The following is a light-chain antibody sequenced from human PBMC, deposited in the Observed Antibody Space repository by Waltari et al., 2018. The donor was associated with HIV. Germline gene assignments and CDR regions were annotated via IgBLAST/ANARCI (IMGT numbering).Light chain of an antibody. CDR3: CSYAGSSTYVV. J-gene: IGLJ2*01. Sequence: QSALTQPASVSGSPGQSITISCTGTSSDVGSDNFVSWYQQHPGNAPKLLIYEGDKRPSGVSYRFSGSKSGSTASLTISGLQAEDEADYYCCSYAGSSTYVVFGGGTQLTVL. CDR1: SSDVGSDNF. CDR2: EGD. V-gene: IGLV2-23*01.